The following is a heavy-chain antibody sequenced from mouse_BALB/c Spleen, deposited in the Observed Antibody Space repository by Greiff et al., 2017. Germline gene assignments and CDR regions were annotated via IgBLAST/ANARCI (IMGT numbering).Heavy chain of an antibody. Sequence: EVKVVESGGGLVKPGGSLKLSCAASGFTFSSYAMSWVRQTPEKRLEWVASISSGGSTYYPDSVKGRFTISRDNARNILYLQMSSLRSEDTAMYYCARGAYYRYDGHYAMDYWGQGTSVTVSS. CDR1: GFTFSSYA. CDR2: ISSGGST. V-gene: IGHV5-6-5*01. J-gene: IGHJ4*01. CDR3: ARGAYYRYDGHYAMDY. D-gene: IGHD2-14*01.